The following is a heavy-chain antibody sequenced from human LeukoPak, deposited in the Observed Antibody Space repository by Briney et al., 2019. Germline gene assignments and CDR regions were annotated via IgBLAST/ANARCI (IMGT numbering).Heavy chain of an antibody. D-gene: IGHD6-13*01. CDR3: AREVKTASGTWWFDA. CDR2: IGTSGSAM. Sequence: GGSLRLSCAASGFRFSSYSMNWVRQTPGKGLEWVAYIGTSGSAMYYADSVKGRFTISRDNARDSLYLQMNSLRAEDTAVYYCAREVKTASGTWWFDAWGQGTLVTVSS. J-gene: IGHJ5*02. V-gene: IGHV3-48*04. CDR1: GFRFSSYS.